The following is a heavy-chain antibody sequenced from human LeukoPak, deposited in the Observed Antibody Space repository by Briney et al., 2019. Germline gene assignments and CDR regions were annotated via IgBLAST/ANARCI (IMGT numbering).Heavy chain of an antibody. Sequence: PGGSLRLSCAASGFTLSSYWMYWVRQAPGKGLVWVSGINSDGSSTSHADSVKGRFTISRDNAKNTLYLQMNSLRAEDTAVYYCAREGGYSHAFDYWGQGTLVTVSS. J-gene: IGHJ4*02. D-gene: IGHD3-22*01. CDR1: GFTLSSYW. CDR3: AREGGYSHAFDY. CDR2: INSDGSST. V-gene: IGHV3-74*01.